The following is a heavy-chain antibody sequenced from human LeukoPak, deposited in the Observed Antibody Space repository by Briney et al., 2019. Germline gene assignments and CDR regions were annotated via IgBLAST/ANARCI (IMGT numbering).Heavy chain of an antibody. Sequence: GGSLRLSCAASGFTFSSYSMNWVRQAPGKGLEWVSSISTSSSYIYYADSVKGRFTISRDDAKNSLSLQMNSLRAEDTAVYYCARSGIKMVRGVIIKSPYHMDVWGKGTTVTVSS. CDR1: GFTFSSYS. CDR3: ARSGIKMVRGVIIKSPYHMDV. CDR2: ISTSSSYI. J-gene: IGHJ6*03. V-gene: IGHV3-21*01. D-gene: IGHD3-10*01.